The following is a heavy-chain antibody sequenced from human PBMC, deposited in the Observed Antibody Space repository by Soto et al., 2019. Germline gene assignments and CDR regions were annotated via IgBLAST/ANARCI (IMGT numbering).Heavy chain of an antibody. V-gene: IGHV1-69*06. D-gene: IGHD3-22*01. CDR1: GGTFSSCA. J-gene: IGHJ6*02. Sequence: GASVKVSCKASGGTFSSCAISWVRQAPGQGLEWMGGIIPIFGTANYAQKFQGRVTITADKSTSTAYMELSSLRSEDTAVYYCARHLPPYYYDSSGYYYYYYYGMDVWGQGTTVTVSS. CDR2: IIPIFGTA. CDR3: ARHLPPYYYDSSGYYYYYYYGMDV.